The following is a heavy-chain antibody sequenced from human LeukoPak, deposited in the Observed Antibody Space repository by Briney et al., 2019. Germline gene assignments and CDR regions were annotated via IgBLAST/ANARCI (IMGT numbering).Heavy chain of an antibody. CDR2: IYTSGST. V-gene: IGHV4-61*02. D-gene: IGHD1-26*01. CDR1: GGSISSGSYY. J-gene: IGHJ4*02. Sequence: SQTLSLTCTVSGGSISSGSYYWSWIRQPAGKGLEWIGRIYTSGSTNYNPSLKSRVTISVDTSKNQFSLKLSSVTAADTAVYYCARGIGGSYYVYGFDYWGQGTLVTVSS. CDR3: ARGIGGSYYVYGFDY.